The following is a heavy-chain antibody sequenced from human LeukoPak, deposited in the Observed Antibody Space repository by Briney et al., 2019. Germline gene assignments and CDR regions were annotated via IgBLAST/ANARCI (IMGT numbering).Heavy chain of an antibody. V-gene: IGHV4-59*12. CDR3: ARDLNYDFWSGYSDYYYYMDV. J-gene: IGHJ6*03. D-gene: IGHD3-3*01. CDR1: DGSTTGYY. CDR2: VYYTGRT. Sequence: PSETLSLTCSVSDGSTTGYYWSWIRQPPGKGLEWIAYVYYTGRTLYNPSLESRVTISVDTSKTQFSLTVTSVTAADTAVYYCARDLNYDFWSGYSDYYYYMDVWGKGTTVTVSS.